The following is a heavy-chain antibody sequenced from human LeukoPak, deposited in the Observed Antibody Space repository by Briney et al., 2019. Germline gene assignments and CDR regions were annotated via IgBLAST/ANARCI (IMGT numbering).Heavy chain of an antibody. Sequence: GGSLRLSCAASGFAISNFWMSWVRQSPGKGLEWLANIRGDGGLKFYVDSVKGRFTISRDNAKNSLYLQLSGLRVEDTAGYYCANTLGGAAAGRYYYGMDVWGQGTTVTVSS. J-gene: IGHJ6*02. CDR3: ANTLGGAAAGRYYYGMDV. CDR2: IRGDGGLK. CDR1: GFAISNFW. V-gene: IGHV3-7*01. D-gene: IGHD6-13*01.